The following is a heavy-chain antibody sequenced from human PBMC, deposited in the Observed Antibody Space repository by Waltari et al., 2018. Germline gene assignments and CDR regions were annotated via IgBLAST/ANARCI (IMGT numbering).Heavy chain of an antibody. CDR3: ARAPTVTSWFDP. D-gene: IGHD4-17*01. V-gene: IGHV3-7*01. CDR1: GFTFSSYW. J-gene: IGHJ5*02. CDR2: IKQDGSEK. Sequence: EVRLVESGGGLVQPGGSLRLSCAASGFTFSSYWMSWVRQAPGKGLEWVANIKQDGSEKDYVDSGKGRLTISRDNAKNSLYLQMNSLRAEDTAVYYCARAPTVTSWFDPWGQGTLVTVSS.